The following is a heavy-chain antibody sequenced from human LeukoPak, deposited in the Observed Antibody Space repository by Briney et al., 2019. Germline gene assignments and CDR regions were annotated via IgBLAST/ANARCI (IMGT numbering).Heavy chain of an antibody. V-gene: IGHV1-69*13. CDR2: IIPIFGTA. CDR3: ARQFARIAARPMEFDY. D-gene: IGHD6-6*01. Sequence: GASVKVSCTASGGTFSSYAISWVRQAPGQGLEWMGGIIPIFGTANYAQKFQGRVTITADESTSTAYMELSSLRSEDTAVYYCARQFARIAARPMEFDYWGQGTLVTVSS. J-gene: IGHJ4*02. CDR1: GGTFSSYA.